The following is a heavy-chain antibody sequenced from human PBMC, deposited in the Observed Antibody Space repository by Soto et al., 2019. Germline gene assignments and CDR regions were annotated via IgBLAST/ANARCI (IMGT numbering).Heavy chain of an antibody. D-gene: IGHD2-2*02. CDR1: GYTFTSYY. CDR3: ARAIVVVPAAIGWFDP. Sequence: ASVKVSCKASGYTFTSYYMHWVRQAPGQGLEWMGIINPSGGYTSYAQKFQGRVTMTRDTSTRTVYMELSSLRSEDTAVYYCARAIVVVPAAIGWFDPWGQGTLVTVSS. CDR2: INPSGGYT. V-gene: IGHV1-46*01. J-gene: IGHJ5*02.